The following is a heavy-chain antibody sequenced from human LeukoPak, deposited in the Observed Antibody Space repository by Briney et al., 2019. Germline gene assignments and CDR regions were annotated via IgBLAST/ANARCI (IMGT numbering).Heavy chain of an antibody. Sequence: GGSLRLSCAASGFTFSSYGMHWVRQAPGKGLEWVAVISYDGSNKYYADSVKGRFTISRDNSKNTLYLQMNSLKTEDTAVYYCTRRANYDFWSGYSNNWFDPWGQGTLVTVSS. D-gene: IGHD3-3*01. CDR3: TRRANYDFWSGYSNNWFDP. V-gene: IGHV3-30*03. J-gene: IGHJ5*02. CDR2: ISYDGSNK. CDR1: GFTFSSYG.